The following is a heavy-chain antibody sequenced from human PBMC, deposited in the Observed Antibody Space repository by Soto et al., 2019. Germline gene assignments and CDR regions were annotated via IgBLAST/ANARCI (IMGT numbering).Heavy chain of an antibody. V-gene: IGHV4-59*01. CDR2: IYYSGST. J-gene: IGHJ3*02. CDR1: GGSISSYY. Sequence: SETLSLTCTVSGGSISSYYWSWIRQPPGKGLEWIGYIYYSGSTNYNPSLKSRVTISVDTSKNQFSLKQRSVTAADTAVYYCARDRWRYYDSSGYDAFDIWGQGTMVTVSS. CDR3: ARDRWRYYDSSGYDAFDI. D-gene: IGHD3-22*01.